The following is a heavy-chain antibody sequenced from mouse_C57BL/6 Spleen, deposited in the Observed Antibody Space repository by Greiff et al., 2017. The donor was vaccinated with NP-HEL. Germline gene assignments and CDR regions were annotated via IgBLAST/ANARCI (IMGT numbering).Heavy chain of an antibody. J-gene: IGHJ3*01. Sequence: QVQLQQPGAELVKPGASVKLSCKASGYTFTSYWMHWVKQRPGQGLEWIGMIHPNSGSTNYNEKFKSKATLTVDKSSSTAYMQLSSLTSEDSAVYNCARCGNYYGSSLFAYWGQGTLVTVSA. CDR2: IHPNSGST. V-gene: IGHV1-64*01. CDR1: GYTFTSYW. CDR3: ARCGNYYGSSLFAY. D-gene: IGHD1-1*01.